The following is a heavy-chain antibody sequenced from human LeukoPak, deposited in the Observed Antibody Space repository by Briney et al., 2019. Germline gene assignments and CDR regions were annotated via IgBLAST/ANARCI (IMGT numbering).Heavy chain of an antibody. V-gene: IGHV4-59*01. Sequence: PSETLSLPCSVSGGPNSLYHWRCTREPPGEARVWLGYISYSGSAIYTPSLKSRVTISRDTSKNQFSLKLSSVTAAYTAVYYCARAGPVPSSDGGPIAVYWGRGTLVSVPS. CDR1: GGPNSLYH. J-gene: IGHJ4*02. CDR2: ISYSGSA. D-gene: IGHD3-10*01. CDR3: ARAGPVPSSDGGPIAVY.